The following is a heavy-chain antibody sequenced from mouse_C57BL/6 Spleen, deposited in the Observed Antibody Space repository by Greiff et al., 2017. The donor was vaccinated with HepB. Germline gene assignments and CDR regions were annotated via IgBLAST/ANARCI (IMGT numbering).Heavy chain of an antibody. Sequence: QVQLQQSGAELVRPGASVTLSCKASGYTFTDYEMHWVKQTPVHGLEWIGAIDPETGGTAYNQKFKGKAILTADKSSSTAYMELRSLTSEDSAVYYCTCYYYGSSYFAYWGQGTLVTVSA. CDR1: GYTFTDYE. V-gene: IGHV1-15*01. J-gene: IGHJ3*01. CDR2: IDPETGGT. D-gene: IGHD1-1*01. CDR3: TCYYYGSSYFAY.